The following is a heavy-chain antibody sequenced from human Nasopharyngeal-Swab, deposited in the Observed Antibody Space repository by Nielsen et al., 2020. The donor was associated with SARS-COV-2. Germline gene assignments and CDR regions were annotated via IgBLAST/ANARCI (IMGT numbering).Heavy chain of an antibody. CDR2: ISGSGGST. CDR1: GFTVSSGH. J-gene: IGHJ4*02. V-gene: IGHV3-23*01. D-gene: IGHD4-23*01. Sequence: GESLKISCVASGFTVSSGHMSWVRQAPGKGLEWVSEISGSGGSTYYAESVKGRFTISRDNSKNTLYLQMSSLRAEDTAIYYCAKDLGVESPLWFDYWGQGTLLTVSS. CDR3: AKDLGVESPLWFDY.